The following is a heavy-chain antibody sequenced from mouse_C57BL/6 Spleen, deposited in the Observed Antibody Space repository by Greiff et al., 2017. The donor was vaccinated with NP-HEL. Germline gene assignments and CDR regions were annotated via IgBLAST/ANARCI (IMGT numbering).Heavy chain of an antibody. J-gene: IGHJ1*03. CDR1: GYTFTSYW. CDR3: AKDYYGSRWYFDV. D-gene: IGHD1-1*01. Sequence: QVQLQQSGAELAKPGASVKLSCKASGYTFTSYWMHWVKQRPGQGLEWIGYINPSSGYTKYNQKFKDKATLTADKSSSTAYMQLSSLTYEDSAVYDCAKDYYGSRWYFDVWGTGTTVTVSS. V-gene: IGHV1-7*01. CDR2: INPSSGYT.